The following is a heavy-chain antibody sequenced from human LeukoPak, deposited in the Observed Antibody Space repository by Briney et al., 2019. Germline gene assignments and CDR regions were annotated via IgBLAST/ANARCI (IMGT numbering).Heavy chain of an antibody. CDR3: AKYEKEMAALYYYYYMDV. CDR2: IRYGGSNK. Sequence: QSGGSPRLSCAASGFTFNRYGMHWVRQAPGKGLEWVAFIRYGGSNKYYADSVKGRFTISRDDSKNTLYLQMNSLRVEDTAVYYCAKYEKEMAALYYYYYMDVWGKGTTVTVSS. V-gene: IGHV3-30*02. CDR1: GFTFNRYG. D-gene: IGHD5-24*01. J-gene: IGHJ6*03.